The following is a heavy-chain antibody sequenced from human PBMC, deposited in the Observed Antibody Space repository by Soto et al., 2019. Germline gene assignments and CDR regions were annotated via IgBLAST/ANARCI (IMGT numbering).Heavy chain of an antibody. CDR1: GFTIGANG. J-gene: IGHJ6*03. Sequence: EVQVVESGGGLVQPGDSLRLSCAASGFTIGANGFHWVRQAPGKALEYISAISSYGGNIYYANSVKGRFTISRDNSKNTLYLQMGSLRAEDMGVYYCARDVGSGNYYKGVYYYYYMDVWGKGTRVTVSS. CDR3: ARDVGSGNYYKGVYYYYYMDV. V-gene: IGHV3-64*01. CDR2: ISSYGGNI. D-gene: IGHD3-10*01.